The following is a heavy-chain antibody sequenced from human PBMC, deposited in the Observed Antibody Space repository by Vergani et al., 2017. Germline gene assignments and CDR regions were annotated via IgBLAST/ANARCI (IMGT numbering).Heavy chain of an antibody. V-gene: IGHV1-69*13. CDR1: GGTFSSYA. Sequence: QVQLVQSGAEVKKPGSSVKVSCKASGGTFSSYAISWVRQAPGQGLEWMGRIIPIFGTANYAQKFQGRVTITADESTSTAYMELSSLSSEDTAVYYCASRDITIFGVVIIRGYYYYGMDVWGQGTTVTVSS. J-gene: IGHJ6*02. CDR3: ASRDITIFGVVIIRGYYYYGMDV. D-gene: IGHD3-3*01. CDR2: IIPIFGTA.